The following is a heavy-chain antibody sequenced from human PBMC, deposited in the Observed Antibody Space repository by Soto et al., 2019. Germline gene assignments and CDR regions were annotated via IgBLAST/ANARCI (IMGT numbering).Heavy chain of an antibody. CDR1: GFMFGGYV. V-gene: IGHV3-49*03. CDR2: IRSKPYGGTT. Sequence: EVQLVQSGGGMVQPGRSLRLSCSASGFMFGGYVMSWFRQAPGKGLEWVGFIRSKPYGGTTEYATSVKGRFTISRDDSNSIAYLQMSSLKTEDTAVYYCAGLIAAAGTRHFDYWCQGTLVTVSS. CDR3: AGLIAAAGTRHFDY. D-gene: IGHD6-13*01. J-gene: IGHJ4*02.